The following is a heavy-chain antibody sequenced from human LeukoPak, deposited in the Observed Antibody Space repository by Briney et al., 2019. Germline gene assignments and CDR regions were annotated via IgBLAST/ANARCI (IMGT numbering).Heavy chain of an antibody. Sequence: GGSLRLSCVASGFTFSSDWMNWVRQAPGKGLEWVGRINRQSDGGTTDYCAPVNGRITSSTNESKTTLYLQITSPQTEDTAVYYCTTDQVVRVVTNDYWGQGTLVTVSS. CDR2: INRQSDGGTT. J-gene: IGHJ4*02. D-gene: IGHD3-10*01. V-gene: IGHV3-15*01. CDR3: TTDQVVRVVTNDY. CDR1: GFTFSSDW.